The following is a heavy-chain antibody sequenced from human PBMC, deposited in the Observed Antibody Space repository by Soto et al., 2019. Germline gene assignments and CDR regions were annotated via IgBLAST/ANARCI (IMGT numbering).Heavy chain of an antibody. CDR1: GYTFTSYG. J-gene: IGHJ6*02. Sequence: QVQLVQSGAEVKKPGASVKVSCKASGYTFTSYGISWVRQAPGQGLEWMGWISAYNGNTNYAQKVQGRVTMTTDTSTSTAYMELRSLRSDDTAVYYCARETSSSSINSYCCMDVWGQGTTVTVSS. CDR3: ARETSSSSINSYCCMDV. V-gene: IGHV1-18*01. D-gene: IGHD6-6*01. CDR2: ISAYNGNT.